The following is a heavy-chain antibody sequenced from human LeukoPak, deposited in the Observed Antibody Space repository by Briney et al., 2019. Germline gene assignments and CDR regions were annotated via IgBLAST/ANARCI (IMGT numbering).Heavy chain of an antibody. V-gene: IGHV4-30-2*01. J-gene: IGHJ4*02. D-gene: IGHD6-19*01. CDR3: AGSIVVAGTFEY. Sequence: SETLSLTCAVSGGSISSGGYSWSWIRQPPGKGLEWIGYIYHSGSTYYNPSLKSRVTISVDRSKNQFSLKLSSVTAADTAVYYCAGSIVVAGTFEYWDQGTLVTVSS. CDR2: IYHSGST. CDR1: GGSISSGGYS.